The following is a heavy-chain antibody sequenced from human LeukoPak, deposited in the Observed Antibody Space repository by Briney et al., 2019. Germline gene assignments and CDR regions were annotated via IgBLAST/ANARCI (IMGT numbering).Heavy chain of an antibody. CDR1: GFTFSSYG. CDR2: IWYDGSNK. V-gene: IGHV3-33*01. CDR3: ARDRYSSGARSAFDI. J-gene: IGHJ3*02. D-gene: IGHD6-19*01. Sequence: GGSLRLSCAAPGFTFSSYGMHWVRQAPGKGLEWVAVIWYDGSNKYYADSVKGRFTISRDNSKNTLYLQMNSLRAEDTAVYYCARDRYSSGARSAFDIWGQGTMVTVSS.